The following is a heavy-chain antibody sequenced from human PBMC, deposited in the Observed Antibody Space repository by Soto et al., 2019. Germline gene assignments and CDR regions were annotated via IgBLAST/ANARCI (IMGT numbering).Heavy chain of an antibody. Sequence: QVHLVQSGAEVKKPGSSVKVSCKSSGGTFNSYALTWLRQAPGQGVEWMGQLIHIFNSPKYAQKFQGRVTISADESTSTVYLELTSLTSGDTAIYYCAREKFSNYFDPWGQGSLVTVSS. CDR2: LIHIFNSP. CDR3: AREKFSNYFDP. V-gene: IGHV1-69*01. D-gene: IGHD2-8*01. CDR1: GGTFNSYA. J-gene: IGHJ5*02.